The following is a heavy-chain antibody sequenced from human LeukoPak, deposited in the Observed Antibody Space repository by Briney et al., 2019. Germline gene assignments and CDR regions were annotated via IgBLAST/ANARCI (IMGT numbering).Heavy chain of an antibody. CDR3: AKDEAAAGIWYNWFDP. CDR2: ISFDGGNK. Sequence: PGGSLRLSCAASGFTFSTYAMHWVRQAPGKGLEWVAVISFDGGNKYYADSVKGRFTISRDNSKNTLYLQMNRLRAEDTAVYYCAKDEAAAGIWYNWFDPWGQGTLVTVSS. CDR1: GFTFSTYA. D-gene: IGHD6-13*01. V-gene: IGHV3-30*04. J-gene: IGHJ5*02.